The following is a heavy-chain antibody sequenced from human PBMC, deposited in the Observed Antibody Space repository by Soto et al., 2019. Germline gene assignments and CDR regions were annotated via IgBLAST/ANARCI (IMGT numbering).Heavy chain of an antibody. CDR1: GGSITSNW. CDR3: ARHIAVSGTRGFDH. J-gene: IGHJ4*02. CDR2: IFHTGSA. Sequence: QVQLQESGPGLMKPSGTLSLTCAVSGGSITSNWWSWVRQPPGKGLEWIAEIFHTGSANYNPSLMGRLTISMDKSRSHLSLTLNSVTAADTAVYYGARHIAVSGTRGFDHWGQGTLVTVSS. V-gene: IGHV4-4*02. D-gene: IGHD2-21*01.